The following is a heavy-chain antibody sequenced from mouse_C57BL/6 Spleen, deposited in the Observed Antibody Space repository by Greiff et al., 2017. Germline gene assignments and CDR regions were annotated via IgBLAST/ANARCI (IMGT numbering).Heavy chain of an antibody. D-gene: IGHD2-3*01. V-gene: IGHV1-62-3*01. J-gene: IGHJ2*01. CDR1: GYTFTSYW. CDR3: ARSGDYDGYYDYYFDY. Sequence: VQLQQPGAELVKPGASVKLSCKASGYTFTSYWMHWVKQRPGRGLEWIGRIDPNSGGTKYNEKFKSKATLTVDTSSSTAYMQLSSLTSEDSAVYFCARSGDYDGYYDYYFDYWGQGTTLTVSS. CDR2: IDPNSGGT.